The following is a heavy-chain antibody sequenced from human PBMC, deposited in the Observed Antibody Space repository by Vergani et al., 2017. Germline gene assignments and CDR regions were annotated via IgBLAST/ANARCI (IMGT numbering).Heavy chain of an antibody. CDR3: ARDGSYSSGRMPW. D-gene: IGHD2-15*01. CDR1: GGTFSSYV. Sequence: VQLVQSGAEVKKPGSSVKVSCKASGGTFSSYVISWVRQAPGQGLEWMGLVDPEDGETIYAEKFQGRVTITADTSTDTAYMELSSLRSEDTAVYYCARDGSYSSGRMPWWGQGTLVTVSS. J-gene: IGHJ4*02. CDR2: VDPEDGET. V-gene: IGHV1-69-2*01.